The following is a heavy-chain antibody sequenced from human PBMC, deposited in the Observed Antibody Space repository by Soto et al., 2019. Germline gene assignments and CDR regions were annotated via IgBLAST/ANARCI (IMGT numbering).Heavy chain of an antibody. CDR2: ISRTGDSA. V-gene: IGHV3-23*01. CDR1: GFSFSDYA. CDR3: AKGPDGSGYYHNWFDS. Sequence: EVHLLESGGALVQPGASLTLSCAASGFSFSDYAMSWVRQAPGKGLEWVSSISRTGDSAYYADSVKGRFAISRDRSKNRLSLQMNSLRVEDTAVYYCAKGPDGSGYYHNWFDSWGQGTLITVSS. J-gene: IGHJ5*01. D-gene: IGHD3-22*01.